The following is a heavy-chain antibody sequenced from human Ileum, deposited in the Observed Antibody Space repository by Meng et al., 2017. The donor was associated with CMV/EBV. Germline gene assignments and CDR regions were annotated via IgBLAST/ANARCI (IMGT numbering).Heavy chain of an antibody. V-gene: IGHV3-74*01. CDR1: GFTFSRYW. J-gene: IGHJ5*02. CDR2: VDSDGSST. Sequence: GGSLRLSCAASGFTFSRYWMHWVRQAPGQGLAWVSRVDSDGSSTSYADSVKGRFTISRDNAKNTLFLQMNSLRAEDTAVYYCVSFYYGSGRGIIPWGQGTLVTVSS. CDR3: VSFYYGSGRGIIP. D-gene: IGHD3-10*01.